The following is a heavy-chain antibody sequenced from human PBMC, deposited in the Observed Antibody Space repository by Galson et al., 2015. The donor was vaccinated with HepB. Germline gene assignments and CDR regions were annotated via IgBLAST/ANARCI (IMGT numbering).Heavy chain of an antibody. CDR2: ISGSGGST. D-gene: IGHD3-3*01. CDR1: GFTFSSYA. J-gene: IGHJ5*02. CDR3: AKEKEPEYYDFWSGYYTPPYT. Sequence: SLRLSCAASGFTFSSYAMSWVRQAPGKGLEWVSAISGSGGSTYYADSVKGRFTISRDNSKNTLYLQMNSLRAEDTAVYYCAKEKEPEYYDFWSGYYTPPYTWGQGTLVTVSS. V-gene: IGHV3-23*01.